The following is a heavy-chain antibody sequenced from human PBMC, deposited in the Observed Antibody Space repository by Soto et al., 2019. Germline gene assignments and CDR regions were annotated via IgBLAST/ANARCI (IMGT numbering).Heavy chain of an antibody. V-gene: IGHV1-69*01. Sequence: QVQLVQSGAEVKKPGSSVKVSCKASGGTFNNYAISWVRQAPGQGLEWMGGIIPIIGTADYAHKFQGRLAISADESTGPTFMELSSLRSEDTALYYCARVGVDGVSTSAVDYWGQGTLVTVSS. CDR1: GGTFNNYA. J-gene: IGHJ4*02. CDR2: IIPIIGTA. CDR3: ARVGVDGVSTSAVDY. D-gene: IGHD5-12*01.